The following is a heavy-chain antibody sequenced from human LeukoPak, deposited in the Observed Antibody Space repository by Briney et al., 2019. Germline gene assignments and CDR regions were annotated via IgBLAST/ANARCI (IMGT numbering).Heavy chain of an antibody. CDR3: AKDYCSSTSCPSKGYFQH. CDR2: IRYDGSNK. J-gene: IGHJ1*01. Sequence: PGGSLRLSCAASGFTFSSYGMHWVRQAPGKGLEWVAFIRYDGSNKYYADSVKGRFTISRDNSKNTLYLQMNSLRAEDAAVYYCAKDYCSSTSCPSKGYFQHWGQGTLVTVSS. D-gene: IGHD2-2*01. V-gene: IGHV3-30*02. CDR1: GFTFSSYG.